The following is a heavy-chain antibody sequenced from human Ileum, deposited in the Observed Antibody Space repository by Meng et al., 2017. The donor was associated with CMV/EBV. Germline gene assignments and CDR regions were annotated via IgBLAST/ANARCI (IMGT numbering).Heavy chain of an antibody. D-gene: IGHD6-19*01. CDR2: IRSDGSAT. CDR3: VRSSGWSLFDY. J-gene: IGHJ4*02. V-gene: IGHV1-2*02. Sequence: QVRLGHAVAGVKERGASVKCRRKDAGYNFRDYYMHWERRAPGQGLEWMGWIRSDGSATNYAQKLRDRVTMTRDASVSTAYMELSGLTSDDTAVYFCVRSSGWSLFDYWGPGALVTVSS. CDR1: GYNFRDYY.